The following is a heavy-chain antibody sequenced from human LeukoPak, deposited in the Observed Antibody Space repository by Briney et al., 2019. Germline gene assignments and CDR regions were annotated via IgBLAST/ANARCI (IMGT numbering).Heavy chain of an antibody. V-gene: IGHV4-39*01. CDR2: IYYSGST. CDR3: ARQRATYYYDSSGPSWYFDL. D-gene: IGHD3-22*01. CDR1: GGSISSSSYY. J-gene: IGHJ2*01. Sequence: SETLSLTCTVSGGSISSSSYYWGWIRQPPGKGLEWIGSIYYSGSTYYNPSLKSRVTISVDTSKNQFSLKLSSVTAADTAVYYCARQRATYYYDSSGPSWYFDLWGRGTLVTASS.